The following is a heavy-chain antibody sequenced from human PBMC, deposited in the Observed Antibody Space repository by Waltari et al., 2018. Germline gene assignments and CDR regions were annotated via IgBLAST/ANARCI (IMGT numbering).Heavy chain of an antibody. CDR3: ARDSGSYYDI. CDR1: GFSLSTSGVG. J-gene: IGHJ3*02. CDR2: IYYSGST. D-gene: IGHD1-26*01. V-gene: IGHV4-61*08. Sequence: KESGPTLVKPTQTLTLTCTFSGFSLSTSGVGVGWIRQPPGKGLEWIGYIYYSGSTNYNPSLKSRVTISVDTSKNQFSLKLSSVTAADTAVYYCARDSGSYYDIWGQGTMVTVSS.